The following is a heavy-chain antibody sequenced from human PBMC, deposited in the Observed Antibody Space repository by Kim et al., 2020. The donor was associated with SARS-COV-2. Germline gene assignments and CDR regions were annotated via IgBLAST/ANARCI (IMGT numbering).Heavy chain of an antibody. D-gene: IGHD3-3*01. CDR1: GYTFTSYA. CDR2: INTNTGNP. J-gene: IGHJ6*02. Sequence: ASVKVSCKASGYTFTSYAMNWVRQAPGQGLEWMGWINTNTGNPTYAQGFTGRFVFSLDTSVSTAYLQISSLKAEDTAVYYCARGRRITIFGVEHYYYYGMDVWGQGTTVTVSS. V-gene: IGHV7-4-1*02. CDR3: ARGRRITIFGVEHYYYYGMDV.